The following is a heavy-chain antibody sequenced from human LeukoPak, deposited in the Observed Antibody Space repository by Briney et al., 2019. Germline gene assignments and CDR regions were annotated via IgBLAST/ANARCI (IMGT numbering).Heavy chain of an antibody. J-gene: IGHJ4*02. CDR1: GFTVSSNY. D-gene: IGHD6-19*01. CDR3: ARGYSSSYFDY. V-gene: IGHV3-66*01. Sequence: PGGSLRLSCAASGFTVSSNYMSWVRQAPGKGLEWVSVIYSGGSTYYADSVKGRFTISRDNSKNTLYLQMNSLRAEDTAVYYCARGYSSSYFDYWGQGTLVTVSS. CDR2: IYSGGST.